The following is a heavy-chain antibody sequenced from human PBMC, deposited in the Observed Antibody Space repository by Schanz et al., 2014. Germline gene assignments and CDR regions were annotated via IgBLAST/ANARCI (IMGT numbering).Heavy chain of an antibody. Sequence: EVQLVESGGGLVQPGGSLRLSCAASGFIFSNFAMEWVRQAPGKGLEWVSAISGSGAGTYYADSVKGRFTFSRDNSKNTLYLQMNSLRAEDTAMYYCAKRCSSTSCSHGAFDIWGQGTMVTVSS. D-gene: IGHD2-2*01. J-gene: IGHJ3*02. CDR1: GFIFSNFA. CDR2: ISGSGAGT. V-gene: IGHV3-23*04. CDR3: AKRCSSTSCSHGAFDI.